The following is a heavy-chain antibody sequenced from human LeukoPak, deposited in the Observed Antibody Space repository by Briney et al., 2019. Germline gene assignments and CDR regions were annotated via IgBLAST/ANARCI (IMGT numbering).Heavy chain of an antibody. V-gene: IGHV4-61*09. CDR3: AREANIPARRGLFDY. Sequence: SQTLSLTCTVSGGSISSGSDYWSWIRQPAGEGLEWVGHIWPSGSTNYNPSLKNRVIMAVDKSKNQFSLKLSSVTAADTAVYYCAREANIPARRGLFDYWGQGTLVTVSS. J-gene: IGHJ4*02. CDR1: GGSISSGSDY. D-gene: IGHD6-6*01. CDR2: IWPSGST.